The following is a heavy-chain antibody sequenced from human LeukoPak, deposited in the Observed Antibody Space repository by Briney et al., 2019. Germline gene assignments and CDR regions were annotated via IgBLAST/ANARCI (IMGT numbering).Heavy chain of an antibody. J-gene: IGHJ4*02. V-gene: IGHV5-51*01. D-gene: IGHD2-8*02. Sequence: GESLKISCKGSGYSYTSYWIAWVRQMPGKGLEWMGIIFPGDSDTTYNPSLQGQDTISADKSTSPAYLQWSSLRASDTAMYYCARLGYCTGTSCGRDDLYFDYWGQGTLVTVSS. CDR1: GYSYTSYW. CDR2: IFPGDSDT. CDR3: ARLGYCTGTSCGRDDLYFDY.